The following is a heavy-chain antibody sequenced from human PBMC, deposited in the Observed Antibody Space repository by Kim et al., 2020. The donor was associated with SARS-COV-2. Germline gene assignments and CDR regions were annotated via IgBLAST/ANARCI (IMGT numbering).Heavy chain of an antibody. V-gene: IGHV1-69*13. CDR2: IIPIFGTA. CDR1: GGTFSSYA. CDR3: ARDGDIVGTPLIYYYYGMDV. D-gene: IGHD5-12*01. J-gene: IGHJ6*02. Sequence: SVKVSCKASGGTFSSYAISWVRQAPGQGLEWMGGIIPIFGTANYAQKFQGRVTITADESTSTAYMELSSLRSEDTAVYYCARDGDIVGTPLIYYYYGMDVWGQGTTVTVSS.